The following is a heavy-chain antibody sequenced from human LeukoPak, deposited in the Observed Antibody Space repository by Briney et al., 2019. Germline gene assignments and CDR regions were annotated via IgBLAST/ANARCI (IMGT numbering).Heavy chain of an antibody. CDR2: IIPIFGTA. D-gene: IGHD5-18*01. CDR1: GGTFSSYA. Sequence: SVKVSCKASGGTFSSYAISWVRQAPGQGLEWMGGIIPIFGTANYAQKFQGRVTITADESTSTAYMELSSLRSEDTAVYYCARGALDTKTRFDYWGQGTLVTVSS. V-gene: IGHV1-69*13. J-gene: IGHJ4*02. CDR3: ARGALDTKTRFDY.